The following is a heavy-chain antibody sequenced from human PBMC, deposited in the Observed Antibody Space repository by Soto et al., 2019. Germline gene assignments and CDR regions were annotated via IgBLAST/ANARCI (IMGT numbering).Heavy chain of an antibody. J-gene: IGHJ3*02. Sequence: PGGSLRLSCAASGFSFSSYSMNWVRQAPGKGLEWVSSISSSSSYIYYADSVKGRFTISRDNAKNSLYLQMNSLSAEDTAVYYCARARREDIVVVPAAKGGGAFDIWGQGTMVTVSS. D-gene: IGHD2-2*01. CDR2: ISSSSSYI. V-gene: IGHV3-21*01. CDR1: GFSFSSYS. CDR3: ARARREDIVVVPAAKGGGAFDI.